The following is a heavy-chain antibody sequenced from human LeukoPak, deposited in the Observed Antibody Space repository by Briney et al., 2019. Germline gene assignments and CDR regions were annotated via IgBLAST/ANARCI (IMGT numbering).Heavy chain of an antibody. CDR1: GFSLSTSGVG. CDR2: IYWDDDK. J-gene: IGHJ4*02. D-gene: IGHD3-22*01. Sequence: SGPTLVKPTQTLTLTCTFSGFSLSTSGVGVGCIRQPPGKALEWLALIYWDDDKSYSPSLKGRLTITKDTSKNQVVLTMTNMDPVNTATYYCGHSLAGIVVAHFDYWGQGTLVTVSS. V-gene: IGHV2-5*02. CDR3: GHSLAGIVVAHFDY.